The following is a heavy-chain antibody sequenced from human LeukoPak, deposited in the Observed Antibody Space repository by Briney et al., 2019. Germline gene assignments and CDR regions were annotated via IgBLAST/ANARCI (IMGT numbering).Heavy chain of an antibody. CDR2: IYTSGST. CDR3: ARDGKSIAARPRDYYFDY. D-gene: IGHD6-6*01. J-gene: IGHJ4*02. Sequence: SETLSLTCTVSGGSISSYYWSWIRQPAGKGLEWIGRIYTSGSTNYNPSLKSRVTMSVDTSKNQFSLKLSSVTAADTAVYYCARDGKSIAARPRDYYFDYWGQGTLVTVSS. V-gene: IGHV4-4*07. CDR1: GGSISSYY.